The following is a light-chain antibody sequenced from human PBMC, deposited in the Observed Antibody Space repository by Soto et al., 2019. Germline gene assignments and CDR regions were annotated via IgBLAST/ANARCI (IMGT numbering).Light chain of an antibody. CDR3: QQYYSYPPLT. CDR1: QSISSY. CDR2: AAS. J-gene: IGKJ4*01. V-gene: IGKV1-39*01. Sequence: IQMTQSPSSLSASVGDRVTITCRASQSISSYLNWYQQKPGKAPKLLIYAASTLQSGVPSRFSGSGSGTDFTLTISCLQSEDFATYYCQQYYSYPPLTFGGGTKVDIK.